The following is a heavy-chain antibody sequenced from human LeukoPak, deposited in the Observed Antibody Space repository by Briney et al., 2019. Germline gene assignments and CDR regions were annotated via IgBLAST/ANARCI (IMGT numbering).Heavy chain of an antibody. CDR1: GFTLSSYS. D-gene: IGHD6-13*01. J-gene: IGHJ4*02. V-gene: IGHV3-21*01. Sequence: GESLRLSCAASGFTLSSYSMNWVRQAPGKGLEWVSFISSSRSYVYYADSVKGRFTISRDNAKNSLYLQMNSLRAEDTAVYYCARFIAAPYYFDYWGRGTLVTVSS. CDR2: ISSSRSYV. CDR3: ARFIAAPYYFDY.